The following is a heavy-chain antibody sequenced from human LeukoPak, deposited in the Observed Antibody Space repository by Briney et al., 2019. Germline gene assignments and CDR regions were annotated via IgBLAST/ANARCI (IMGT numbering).Heavy chain of an antibody. CDR1: GGSIGLSYYY. J-gene: IGHJ4*02. CDR3: ARDPGRRYSSSWHRRIAVAGTKEDDY. CDR2: VYYSGTT. D-gene: IGHD6-19*01. V-gene: IGHV4-39*07. Sequence: PSETLSLTCSVSGGSIGLSYYYWGWIRQPPGKALEWIGSVYYSGTTSYNPSLKSRVTISVDTSKNQFSLKLSSVTAADTAVYYCARDPGRRYSSSWHRRIAVAGTKEDDYWGQGTLVTVSS.